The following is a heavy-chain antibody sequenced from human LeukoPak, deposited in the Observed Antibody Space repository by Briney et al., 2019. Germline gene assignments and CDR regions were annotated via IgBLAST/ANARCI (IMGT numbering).Heavy chain of an antibody. J-gene: IGHJ4*02. Sequence: SETLSLTCTVSGGSISSYYWSWIRQPAGKGLEWIGRIYTSGGTNYNPSLKSRVTISVDTSKNQFSLKLSSVTAADTAVYYCARSHSVWTSFDYWGQGTLVTVSS. CDR1: GGSISSYY. D-gene: IGHD3/OR15-3a*01. V-gene: IGHV4-4*07. CDR3: ARSHSVWTSFDY. CDR2: IYTSGGT.